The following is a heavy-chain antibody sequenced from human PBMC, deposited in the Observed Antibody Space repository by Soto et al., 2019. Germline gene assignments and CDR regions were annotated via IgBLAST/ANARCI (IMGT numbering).Heavy chain of an antibody. J-gene: IGHJ4*02. CDR1: GGSISSSSYY. CDR3: ARSAPGSFDF. D-gene: IGHD3-10*01. V-gene: IGHV4-39*01. CDR2: IYYTGST. Sequence: QLLESGPGLVKPSETLSLTCTVSGGSISSSSYYWGWIRQPPGKGLEWIGSIYYTGSTYYNPSLKSRVTISVDTSKSQFSLRLSSVTAADTAMYYCARSAPGSFDFWGQGTLVTVSS.